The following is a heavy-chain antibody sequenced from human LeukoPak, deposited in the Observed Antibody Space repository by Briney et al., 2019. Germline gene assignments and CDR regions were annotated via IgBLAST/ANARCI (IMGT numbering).Heavy chain of an antibody. D-gene: IGHD3-9*01. CDR3: ARGAMTYYDILTGYADFDY. J-gene: IGHJ4*02. CDR1: GYTFTSYA. Sequence: ASVKVSCKASGYTFTSYAMNWVRQAPGQGLEWMGWINTNTGNPTYAQGFTRRFVFSLDTSVSTAYLQISSLKAEDTAVYYCARGAMTYYDILTGYADFDYWGQGTLVTVSS. CDR2: INTNTGNP. V-gene: IGHV7-4-1*02.